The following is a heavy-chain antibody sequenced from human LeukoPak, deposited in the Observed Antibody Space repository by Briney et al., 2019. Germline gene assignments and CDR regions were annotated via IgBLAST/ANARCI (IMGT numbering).Heavy chain of an antibody. CDR2: MYYSGST. CDR1: GGSISSGDYS. Sequence: PSETLSLTCSVSGGSISSGDYSWSWIRQPPGKGLEWIAYMYYSGSTYYNPSLKSRVTMSADTSKNQLSLKLSSVTAADTAVYYCARPYYYDSRIDPWGQGILVTVSS. J-gene: IGHJ5*02. D-gene: IGHD3-22*01. V-gene: IGHV4-30-4*01. CDR3: ARPYYYDSRIDP.